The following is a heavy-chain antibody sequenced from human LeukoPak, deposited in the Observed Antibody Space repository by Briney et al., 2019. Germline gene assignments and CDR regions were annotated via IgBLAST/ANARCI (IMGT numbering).Heavy chain of an antibody. V-gene: IGHV4-34*01. Sequence: ETLSLTCAVYGGSFSGYYWSWIRQPPGKGLEWIGEINHSGSTNYNPSLKSRVTISVDTSKNQFSLKLSSVTAADTAVYYCARGRGEVITPIDYWGQGTLATVSS. CDR2: INHSGST. J-gene: IGHJ4*02. D-gene: IGHD3-22*01. CDR3: ARGRGEVITPIDY. CDR1: GGSFSGYY.